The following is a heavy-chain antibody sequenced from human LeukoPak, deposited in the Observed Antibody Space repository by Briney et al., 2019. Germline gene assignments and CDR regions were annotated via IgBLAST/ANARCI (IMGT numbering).Heavy chain of an antibody. CDR1: GGSISSYY. Sequence: SETLSLTCTVSGGSISSYYWSWIRQPPGKGLEWIGYIYYSGSTNYNPSLKSRVTISVDTSKNQFSLKLSSVTAADTAVYYCARSDYYDSSGYYDYWGQGTLVTVSS. J-gene: IGHJ4*02. V-gene: IGHV4-59*01. CDR2: IYYSGST. CDR3: ARSDYYDSSGYYDY. D-gene: IGHD3-22*01.